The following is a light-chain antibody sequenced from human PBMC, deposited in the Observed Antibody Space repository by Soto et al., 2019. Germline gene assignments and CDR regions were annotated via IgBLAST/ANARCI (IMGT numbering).Light chain of an antibody. CDR3: SSYTSSSTLGGV. V-gene: IGLV2-14*01. Sequence: QSVLTQPASVSGSPGQSITISCTGNSSGVGGYNYVSWYQQHPGKAPKLMIYDVSNRPSGVSNRFSGSKSGNTASLTISGLQAEDEADYYCSSYTSSSTLGGVFGTGTKVTVL. CDR1: SSGVGGYNY. CDR2: DVS. J-gene: IGLJ1*01.